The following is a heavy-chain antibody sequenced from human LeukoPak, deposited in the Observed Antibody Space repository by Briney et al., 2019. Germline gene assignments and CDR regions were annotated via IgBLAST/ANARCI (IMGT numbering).Heavy chain of an antibody. V-gene: IGHV1-46*01. CDR1: GGTFSSYA. Sequence: ASVKVSCKASGGTFSSYAISWVRQAPGQGLEWMGIINPSGGSTSYAQKFQGRVTMTRDMSTSTDYMELSSLRSEDTAVYYCARGLTYYYDSSGPDDAFDIWGQGTMVTVSS. J-gene: IGHJ3*02. CDR3: ARGLTYYYDSSGPDDAFDI. D-gene: IGHD3-22*01. CDR2: INPSGGST.